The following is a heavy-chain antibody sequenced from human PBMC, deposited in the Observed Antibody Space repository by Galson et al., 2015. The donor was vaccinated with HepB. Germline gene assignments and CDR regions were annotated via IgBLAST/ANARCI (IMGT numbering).Heavy chain of an antibody. V-gene: IGHV1-18*01. CDR2: ISAYNGNT. J-gene: IGHJ4*02. CDR3: VRDAGRYCCGASCYPGYDY. Sequence: SVKVSCKASGYTFTSYGISWVRQAPGQGLEWMGWISAYNGNTNYAQKLQGRVTMTTDTSTSTAYMELRSLRSDDTAVYYCVRDAGRYCCGASCYPGYDYWGQGTLVTVSS. D-gene: IGHD2-15*01. CDR1: GYTFTSYG.